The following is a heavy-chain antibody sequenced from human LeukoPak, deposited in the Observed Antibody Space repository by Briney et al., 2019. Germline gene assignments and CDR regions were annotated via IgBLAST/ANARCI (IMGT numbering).Heavy chain of an antibody. CDR3: ATFGG. CDR2: IYYGGST. CDR1: GGSISGSDYY. J-gene: IGHJ4*02. Sequence: PSETLSLTCTVSGGSISGSDYYWGWIRQPPGKGLEWIVSIYYGGSTYYNPSLKSRVTISVDTSKNQFSLKLSSVTAADTAVYYCATFGGWGQGTLVTVSS. D-gene: IGHD3-16*01. V-gene: IGHV4-39*07.